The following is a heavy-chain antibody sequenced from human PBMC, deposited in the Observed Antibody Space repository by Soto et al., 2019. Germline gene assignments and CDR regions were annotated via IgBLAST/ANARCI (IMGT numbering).Heavy chain of an antibody. CDR1: GPTFIAYY. Sequence: QLVQSGAEVKKPGASVKVSCKTSGPTFIAYYIHWVRQAPGQGLEWMGWIDPKSGGTTYEQKFLGRVTMTRDASINTAYMELNSLTSDDTAVYYCARASVDVPVWGQGTLLTVSS. CDR2: IDPKSGGT. J-gene: IGHJ4*02. D-gene: IGHD5-12*01. V-gene: IGHV1-2*02. CDR3: ARASVDVPV.